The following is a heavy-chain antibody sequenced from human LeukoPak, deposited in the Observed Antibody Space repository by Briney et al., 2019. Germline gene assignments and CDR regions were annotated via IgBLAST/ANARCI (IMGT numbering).Heavy chain of an antibody. CDR2: IYYSGST. D-gene: IGHD5-12*01. J-gene: IGHJ4*02. CDR3: ASLRSVGWLRDY. Sequence: SSETLSLTCTVSGGSISSSSYYWGWIRQPPGKGLEWIGSIYYSGSTYYNPSLKSRVTISVDTSKNQFSLKLSSVTAADTAVYYCASLRSVGWLRDYWGQGTLVTVSS. V-gene: IGHV4-39*01. CDR1: GGSISSSSYY.